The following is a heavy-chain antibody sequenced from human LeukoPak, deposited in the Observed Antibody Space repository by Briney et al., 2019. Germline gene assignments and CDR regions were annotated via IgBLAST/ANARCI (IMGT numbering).Heavy chain of an antibody. V-gene: IGHV3-33*01. D-gene: IGHD3-22*01. Sequence: PGRSLRLSCAASGFTFSSYGMHWVRQAPGKGLEWVAVIWYDGSNKYCADSVKGRFTISRDNSKNTLYLQMNSLRAEDTAVYYCARLGAWGYDSSRYYYYGMDVWGQGTTVTVSS. J-gene: IGHJ6*02. CDR3: ARLGAWGYDSSRYYYYGMDV. CDR1: GFTFSSYG. CDR2: IWYDGSNK.